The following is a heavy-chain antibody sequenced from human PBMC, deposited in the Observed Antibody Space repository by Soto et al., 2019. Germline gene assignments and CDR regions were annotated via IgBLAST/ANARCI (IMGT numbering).Heavy chain of an antibody. Sequence: QVQLQESGPGLVKPSQTLSLTCTVSGGSISSGGYYWSWIRQHPGKGLEWIGYIYYSGSTYYNPFLKSRVTISVDTSKNQFSVKLSSVTAEETAVYYCAREVYSVSDGADYFAYCGQGSLVTVSS. CDR2: IYYSGST. CDR3: AREVYSVSDGADYFAY. D-gene: IGHD5-12*01. CDR1: GGSISSGGYY. J-gene: IGHJ4*02. V-gene: IGHV4-31*03.